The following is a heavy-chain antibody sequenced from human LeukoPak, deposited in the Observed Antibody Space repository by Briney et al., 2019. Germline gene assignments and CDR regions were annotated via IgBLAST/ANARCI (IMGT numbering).Heavy chain of an antibody. Sequence: PGGSLRLSCATSGFTFSSYAMSWVRQAPGKGLEWVSAISGSGGSTYYADSVKGRFTISRDNSKNTLYLQMNSLRAEDTAVYYCAKGREWLVQVFDYWGQGTLVTVSS. CDR2: ISGSGGST. J-gene: IGHJ4*02. V-gene: IGHV3-23*01. D-gene: IGHD6-19*01. CDR3: AKGREWLVQVFDY. CDR1: GFTFSSYA.